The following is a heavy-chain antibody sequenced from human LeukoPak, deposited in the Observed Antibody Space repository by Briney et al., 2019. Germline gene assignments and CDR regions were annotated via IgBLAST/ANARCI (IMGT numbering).Heavy chain of an antibody. CDR2: INPNSGGT. CDR1: GYTFTGYY. D-gene: IGHD6-19*01. J-gene: IGHJ4*02. CDR3: ARDVGYSSGWYGFDY. V-gene: IGHV1-2*06. Sequence: GASVKVSCKASGYTFTGYYMHWVRQAPGQGLEWMGRINPNSGGTNYAQKFQGRVTMTRDTSISTAYMELSRLRSEDTAVYYCARDVGYSSGWYGFDYWGQGTLVTVSS.